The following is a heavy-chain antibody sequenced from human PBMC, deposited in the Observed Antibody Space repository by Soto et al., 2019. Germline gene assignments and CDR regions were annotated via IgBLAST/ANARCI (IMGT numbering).Heavy chain of an antibody. D-gene: IGHD6-25*01. J-gene: IGHJ5*02. CDR1: GGSISSYY. V-gene: IGHV4-59*08. CDR3: ARTGYSGVSKVFDP. CDR2: IYYSGST. Sequence: SETMSLTCTVSGGSISSYYWSWIRQPPGKGLEWIGYIYYSGSTNYNPSLKSRVTISVDTSKNQFSLKLSSVTAADTAVYFCARTGYSGVSKVFDPWGQGTLVTVSS.